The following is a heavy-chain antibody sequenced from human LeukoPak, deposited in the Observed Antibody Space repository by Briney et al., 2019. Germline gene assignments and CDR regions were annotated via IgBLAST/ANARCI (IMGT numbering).Heavy chain of an antibody. D-gene: IGHD1-1*01. CDR2: IYYSGST. Sequence: PSETLSLTCTVSGGSISSYYWSWIRQPPGKGLEWIGYIYYSGSTNYNPSLKSQVTISVDTSKNQFSLKLSSVTAADTAVYYCARDLENGDAFDIWGQGTMVTVSS. V-gene: IGHV4-59*01. CDR1: GGSISSYY. CDR3: ARDLENGDAFDI. J-gene: IGHJ3*02.